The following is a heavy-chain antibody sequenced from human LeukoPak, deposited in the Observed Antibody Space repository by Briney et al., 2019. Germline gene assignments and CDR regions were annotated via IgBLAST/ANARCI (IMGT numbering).Heavy chain of an antibody. D-gene: IGHD3-10*01. CDR1: GFTFSSYN. CDR3: AKQGSYCMDY. V-gene: IGHV3-30*02. J-gene: IGHJ4*02. CDR2: RYDGSNK. Sequence: PGVSLRLSCAASGFTFSSYNIHWVRQAPGKGLEWIRYDGSNKYFADSVKGRFTISRDNSKNTLYLQMNSLRPEDTAVYYCAKQGSYCMDYWGQGTLVTVSS.